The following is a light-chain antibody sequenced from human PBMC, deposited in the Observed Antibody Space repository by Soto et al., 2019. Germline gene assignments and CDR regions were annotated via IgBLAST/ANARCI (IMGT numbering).Light chain of an antibody. J-gene: IGKJ1*01. Sequence: DIQMTQSPSSVSASVGDRVTISCRASLDVRSWLAWYQQKPGKAPSLLIYGASTLQSGVPSRFSGSGSGTDFTLTISSLQPEDFATYYCQQANGDPWTFGQGTKVEIK. CDR1: LDVRSW. V-gene: IGKV1-12*02. CDR2: GAS. CDR3: QQANGDPWT.